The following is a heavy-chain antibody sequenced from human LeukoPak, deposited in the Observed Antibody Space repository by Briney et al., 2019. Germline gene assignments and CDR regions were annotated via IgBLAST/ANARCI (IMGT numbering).Heavy chain of an antibody. CDR3: ARLHAGVPALYYFDY. V-gene: IGHV3-30*03. CDR1: GFTFSSYG. D-gene: IGHD2-2*01. Sequence: GGSLRLSCAASGFTFSSYGMHWVRQAPGKGLEWVAVISYDGSNKYYADSVKGRFTISRDNSKNTLYLQMNSLRAEDTAVYYCARLHAGVPALYYFDYWGQGTLVTVSS. J-gene: IGHJ4*02. CDR2: ISYDGSNK.